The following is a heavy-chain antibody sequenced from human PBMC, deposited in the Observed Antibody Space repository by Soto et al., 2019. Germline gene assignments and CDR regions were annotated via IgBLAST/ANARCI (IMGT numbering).Heavy chain of an antibody. V-gene: IGHV1-18*01. CDR2: ISAYNGNT. Sequence: QVQLVQSGAEVKKPGASVKVSCKASGYTFTRYGISWVRQAPGQGLERVGWISAYNGNTNYAQKLQGRVTMTKDTFTSTVYMELRSLRSDDTAVYYCARLDGDYDYYCAMDVWGQGTTVTVSS. CDR3: ARLDGDYDYYCAMDV. J-gene: IGHJ6*02. CDR1: GYTFTRYG.